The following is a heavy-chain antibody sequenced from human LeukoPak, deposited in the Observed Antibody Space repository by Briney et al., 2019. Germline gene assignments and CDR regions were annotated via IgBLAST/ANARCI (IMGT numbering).Heavy chain of an antibody. V-gene: IGHV3-9*01. Sequence: GGSLRLSCAASGFTFDDYAMHWVRQAPGKGLEWVSGISWNSGSIGYADSVKGRFTISRDNAKNSLYLQMNSLRAEDTALYYCAKGRQQLVRLDWFDPWGQGTLATVSS. CDR2: ISWNSGSI. CDR3: AKGRQQLVRLDWFDP. D-gene: IGHD6-13*01. J-gene: IGHJ5*02. CDR1: GFTFDDYA.